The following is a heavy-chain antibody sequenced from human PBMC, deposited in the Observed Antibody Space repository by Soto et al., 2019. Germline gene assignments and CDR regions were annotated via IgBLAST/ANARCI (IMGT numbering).Heavy chain of an antibody. J-gene: IGHJ6*02. D-gene: IGHD2-15*01. CDR1: GYTFTSYA. V-gene: IGHV1-3*01. Sequence: QVQLVQSGAEVKKPGASVKVSCKASGYTFTSYAMHWVRQAPGQRLEWMGWINAGNGNTKYSQKFQGRVTITRDTSASPAYMELSSLRSEDTAVYYCASESKGYCSGGSCYFAHYYYYGMDVWGQGTTVTVSS. CDR3: ASESKGYCSGGSCYFAHYYYYGMDV. CDR2: INAGNGNT.